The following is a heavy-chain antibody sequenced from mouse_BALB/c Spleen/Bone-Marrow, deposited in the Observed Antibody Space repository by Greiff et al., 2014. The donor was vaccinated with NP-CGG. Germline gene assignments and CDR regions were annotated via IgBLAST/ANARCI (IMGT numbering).Heavy chain of an antibody. Sequence: EVHLVESGAELVKPGASVKLSCTASGFNIKDTYMHWVKQRPEQGLEWIGRIDPANGNTKYDPKFQAKATITADTSSNTAYLQLSSLTSEDTAVYYCARYYYGSSLFDYWGQGTTLTVSS. CDR1: GFNIKDTY. CDR3: ARYYYGSSLFDY. V-gene: IGHV14-3*02. CDR2: IDPANGNT. J-gene: IGHJ2*01. D-gene: IGHD1-1*01.